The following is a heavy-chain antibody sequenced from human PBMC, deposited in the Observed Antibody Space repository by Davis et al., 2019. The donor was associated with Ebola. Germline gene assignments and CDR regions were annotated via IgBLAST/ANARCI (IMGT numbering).Heavy chain of an antibody. J-gene: IGHJ4*02. CDR2: IFHDGST. V-gene: IGHV4-30-2*01. CDR3: VSLIFSGSRGDS. D-gene: IGHD2-8*01. Sequence: MPSETLSLTCTVSGDSISGGYSWTWLRQPPGKGLEWIGYIFHDGSTYYNPSLKSRVTISVDTSKNRYSLNMTSVTAADTAVYYCVSLIFSGSRGDSWGQGALVTVSS. CDR1: GDSISGGYS.